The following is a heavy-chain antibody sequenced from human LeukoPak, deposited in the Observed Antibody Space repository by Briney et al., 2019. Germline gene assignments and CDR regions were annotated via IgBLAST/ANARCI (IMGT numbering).Heavy chain of an antibody. V-gene: IGHV1-8*02. CDR3: ARDYDSSGYEVDY. CDR2: MNPNSGNT. Sequence: ASVKVSCKXSGGTFSSYTISWVRQATGQGLEWMGWMNPNSGNTGYAQKFQGRVTMTRNTSISTAYMELSSLRSEDTAVYYCARDYDSSGYEVDYWGQGTLVTVSS. D-gene: IGHD3-22*01. J-gene: IGHJ4*02. CDR1: GGTFSSYT.